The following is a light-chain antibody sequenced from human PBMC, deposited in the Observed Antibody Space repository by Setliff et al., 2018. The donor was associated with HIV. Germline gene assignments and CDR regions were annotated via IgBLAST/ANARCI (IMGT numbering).Light chain of an antibody. CDR1: SCDVGSYNL. V-gene: IGLV2-14*02. CDR2: EVS. Sequence: SCDVGSYNLVSWYQQHPGKAPKLMIYEVSKRPSGVSDRFSGSKSANTASLTISGLQAEDEADYFCSSYSYSTTLVFGGGTKVTVL. CDR3: SSYSYSTTLV. J-gene: IGLJ2*01.